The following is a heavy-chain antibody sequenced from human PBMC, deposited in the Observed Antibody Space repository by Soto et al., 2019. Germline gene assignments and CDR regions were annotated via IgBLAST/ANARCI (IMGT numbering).Heavy chain of an antibody. CDR1: GGTFSSYA. CDR3: AVGNIVVVPDAIHPWWFEP. V-gene: IGHV1-69*06. J-gene: IGHJ5*02. CDR2: IIPIFGTA. Sequence: QVQLVQSGAEVKKPGSSVKVSCKASGGTFSSYAISWVRQAPGQGLEWMGGIIPIFGTANYAQKFQGRITITADNCTSTAYMELSSLRCEDTVMYYCAVGNIVVVPDAIHPWWFEPWGQGFVVTVS. D-gene: IGHD2-2*02.